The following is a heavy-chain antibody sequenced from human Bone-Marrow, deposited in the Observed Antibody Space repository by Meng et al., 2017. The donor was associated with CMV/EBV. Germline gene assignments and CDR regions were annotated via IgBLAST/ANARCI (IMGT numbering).Heavy chain of an antibody. CDR3: ARDGSAWSFDY. D-gene: IGHD6-19*01. CDR1: GYIFTSYY. CDR2: IHPSGGTT. V-gene: IGHV1-46*01. J-gene: IGHJ4*02. Sequence: QVQLVQSGAEVKKPGASVKISCKASGYIFTSYYIHWVRQAPGQGLEWIGMIHPSGGTTSYAQKFQGRVTMTRDTSTSTVYVEVNSLRSEDTSVYYCARDGSAWSFDYWGQGTLVTVSS.